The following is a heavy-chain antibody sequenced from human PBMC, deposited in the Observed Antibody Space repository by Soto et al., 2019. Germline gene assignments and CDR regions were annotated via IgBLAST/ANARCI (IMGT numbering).Heavy chain of an antibody. CDR3: ARASIAVAGFDY. D-gene: IGHD6-19*01. CDR2: INPSGGST. Sequence: QVQLVQSGAEVKKPGASVKVSCKASGYTFTSYYMHWVRQAPGQGLEWMGIINPSGGSTSYAQKFRGRVPMTRDTSTSTVYMELSGLGSEDTAVYYCARASIAVAGFDYWGQGTLVTVSS. J-gene: IGHJ4*02. CDR1: GYTFTSYY. V-gene: IGHV1-46*01.